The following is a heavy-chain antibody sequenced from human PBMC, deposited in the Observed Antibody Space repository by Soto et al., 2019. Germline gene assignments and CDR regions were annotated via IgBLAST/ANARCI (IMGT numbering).Heavy chain of an antibody. V-gene: IGHV4-4*02. CDR3: ARVIGGYYNGMDD. CDR1: GGSISSSNW. J-gene: IGHJ6*02. D-gene: IGHD2-15*01. CDR2: IYHSGST. Sequence: QVQLQVSGPGLVKPSVTLSLTCAVSGGSISSSNWWSWVRQPPGKGLEWIGEIYHSGSTNYNPSHKNRVTITADNSNDHSSQKQSSVTAAETAVYYCARVIGGYYNGMDDWGQGTTVTVSS.